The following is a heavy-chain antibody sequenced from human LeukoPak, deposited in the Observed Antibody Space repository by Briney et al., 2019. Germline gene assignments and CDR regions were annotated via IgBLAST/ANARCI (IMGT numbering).Heavy chain of an antibody. V-gene: IGHV1-46*01. CDR3: ARDTDYRWFGESYYYYGMDV. CDR2: INPSGGST. J-gene: IGHJ6*02. CDR1: GYTFTSYY. Sequence: ASVKVSCKASGYTFTSYYMHWVRQAPGQGLEWMGIINPSGGSTSYAQKFQGRVTMIRGTSTSTVYMELSSLRSEDTAVYYCARDTDYRWFGESYYYYGMDVWGQGTTVTVSS. D-gene: IGHD3-10*01.